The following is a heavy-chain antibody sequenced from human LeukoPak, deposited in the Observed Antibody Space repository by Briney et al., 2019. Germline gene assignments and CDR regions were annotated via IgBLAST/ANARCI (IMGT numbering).Heavy chain of an antibody. CDR2: INHSGST. CDR3: ARNKVVVVPAAIRRIWFDP. Sequence: SETLSLTCAVYGGSFSCYYWSWIRQPPGKGLEWIGEINHSGSTNYNPSLKSRVTISVDTSKNQFSLKLSSVTAADTAVYYCARNKVVVVPAAIRRIWFDPWGQGTLVTVSS. V-gene: IGHV4-34*01. CDR1: GGSFSCYY. J-gene: IGHJ5*02. D-gene: IGHD2-2*01.